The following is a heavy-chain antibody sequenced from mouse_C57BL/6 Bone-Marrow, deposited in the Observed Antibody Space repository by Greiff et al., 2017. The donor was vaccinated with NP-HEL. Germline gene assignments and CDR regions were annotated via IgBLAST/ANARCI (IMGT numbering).Heavy chain of an antibody. J-gene: IGHJ4*01. CDR3: ARSPFDGYYAMDY. CDR2: ISNLAYSI. V-gene: IGHV5-15*01. Sequence: EVKLVESGGGLVQPGGSLKLSCAASGFTFSDYGMAWVRQAPRKGPEWVAFISNLAYSIYYADTVTGRFTISRENAKNTLYLEMSSLRSEDTAMYYCARSPFDGYYAMDYWGQGTSVTVSS. D-gene: IGHD2-3*01. CDR1: GFTFSDYG.